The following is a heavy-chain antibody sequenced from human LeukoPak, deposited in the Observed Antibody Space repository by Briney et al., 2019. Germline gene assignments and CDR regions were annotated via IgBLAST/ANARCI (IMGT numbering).Heavy chain of an antibody. CDR3: SAQPEALAGGLHY. CDR2: ISPSGGST. J-gene: IGHJ4*02. CDR1: GFTFSSHS. D-gene: IGHD6-19*01. Sequence: GGSLRLSCAVSGFTFSSHSMTWVRQAPGKGLDWVSTISPSGGSTFYADSVKGRFAVSRDNSRNTLYLQMNTLRAEDTAVYYCSAQPEALAGGLHYWGQGALVTVS. V-gene: IGHV3-23*01.